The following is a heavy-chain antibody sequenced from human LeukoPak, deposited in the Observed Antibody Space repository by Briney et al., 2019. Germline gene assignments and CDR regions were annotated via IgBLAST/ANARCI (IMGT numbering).Heavy chain of an antibody. CDR1: GYTFTGYY. CDR2: INPNSGGT. J-gene: IGHJ4*02. D-gene: IGHD3-3*01. V-gene: IGHV1-2*02. Sequence: ASVKVSCKASGYTFTGYYMHWVRQAPGQGLEWTGWINPNSGGTNYAQKFQGRVTMTRDTSISTAYMELSRLRSDDTAVYYCARVQEWSYYFDYWGQGTLVTVSS. CDR3: ARVQEWSYYFDY.